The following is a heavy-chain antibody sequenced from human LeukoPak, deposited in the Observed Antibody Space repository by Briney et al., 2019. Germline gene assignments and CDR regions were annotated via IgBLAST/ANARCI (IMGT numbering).Heavy chain of an antibody. V-gene: IGHV1-46*03. CDR1: GYTFTSYY. J-gene: IGHJ3*02. Sequence: ASVKVSCKASGYTFTSYYMHWVRQAPGQGLEWMGIINPSGGSTSYAQKFQGRVTMTRDTSTSTVYMGLSSLRSEDTAVYYCARTLRGVSDAFDIWGQGTMVTVS. D-gene: IGHD3-10*01. CDR2: INPSGGST. CDR3: ARTLRGVSDAFDI.